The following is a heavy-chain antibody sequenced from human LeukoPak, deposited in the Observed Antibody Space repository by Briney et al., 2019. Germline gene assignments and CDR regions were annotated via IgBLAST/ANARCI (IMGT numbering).Heavy chain of an antibody. CDR3: STVSPYYGSGTTSPDS. CDR1: GFPFSNAW. CDR2: IKSKTDGGKT. D-gene: IGHD3-10*01. Sequence: GGSLRLSCAASGFPFSNAWMSWVRQAPGKGLEWVGRIKSKTDGGKTDYAAPVQGRFSISRDDSENTLYLQMNGLNTEDTAVYYCSTVSPYYGSGTTSPDSWGQGTLVVVSP. V-gene: IGHV3-15*01. J-gene: IGHJ4*02.